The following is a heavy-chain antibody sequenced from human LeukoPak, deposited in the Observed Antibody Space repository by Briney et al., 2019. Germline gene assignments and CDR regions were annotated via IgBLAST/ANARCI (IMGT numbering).Heavy chain of an antibody. J-gene: IGHJ3*02. CDR1: GFTFSSYG. CDR3: ARDSAWAFDI. CDR2: ISYDESYK. Sequence: PGGSLRLSCAASGFTFSSYGMHWVRQAPGKGLEWVAVISYDESYKYYADSVKDRFTISRDTSTSTLYLQMNSLRAEDTAVYYCARDSAWAFDIWGQGTMVTVSS. V-gene: IGHV3-30*03. D-gene: IGHD1-26*01.